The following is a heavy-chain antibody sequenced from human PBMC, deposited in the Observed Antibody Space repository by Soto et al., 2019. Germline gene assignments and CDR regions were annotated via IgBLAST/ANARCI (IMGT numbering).Heavy chain of an antibody. CDR2: ISAYNGNT. V-gene: IGHV1-18*04. CDR1: GYPFTSYG. CDR3: ARGFYYDSSGYYGPSDAFDI. D-gene: IGHD3-22*01. J-gene: IGHJ3*02. Sequence: QVQLVQSGAEVKKPGASVKVSCKASGYPFTSYGISWVRQAPGQGLEWMGWISAYNGNTNYAQKLQGRVTMTTDTSTSTAYMELRGLRSDDTAVYYCARGFYYDSSGYYGPSDAFDIWGQGTMVTVSS.